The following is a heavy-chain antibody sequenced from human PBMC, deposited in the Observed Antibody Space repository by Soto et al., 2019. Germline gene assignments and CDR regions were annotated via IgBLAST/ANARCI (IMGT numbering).Heavy chain of an antibody. V-gene: IGHV3-23*01. J-gene: IGHJ4*02. CDR3: AKFFVGTGGSSGWPWSFHF. D-gene: IGHD6-25*01. CDR2: ISGTGGTT. CDR1: GFTFSSYA. Sequence: EVQLLESGGGLVQPGGSLRLSCAASGFTFSSYAMSWVRQAPGKGLEWVSAISGTGGTTYYADSVKGRFTLSQDNSRNTLHLQMNSLRDEDTAIYYCAKFFVGTGGSSGWPWSFHFWGQGTLVTVSS.